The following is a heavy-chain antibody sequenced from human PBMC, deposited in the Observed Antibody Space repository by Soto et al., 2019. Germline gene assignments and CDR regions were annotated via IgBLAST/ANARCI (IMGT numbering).Heavy chain of an antibody. CDR2: ISAHNGNT. J-gene: IGHJ4*02. Sequence: QVHLVQSGAEVKKPGASVKVSCKASGYTFTSYGITWVRQAPGQGLEWMGWISAHNGNTDYAQKLQGRVIVTRDTSTSTAYMELRSRRSDDTAVYYSARGRYGDYWGQGALVTVSS. CDR3: ARGRYGDY. D-gene: IGHD1-1*01. CDR1: GYTFTSYG. V-gene: IGHV1-18*01.